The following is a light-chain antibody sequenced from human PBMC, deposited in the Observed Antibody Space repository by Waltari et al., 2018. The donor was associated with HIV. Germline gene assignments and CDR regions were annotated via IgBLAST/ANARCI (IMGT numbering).Light chain of an antibody. CDR3: SSYTSSSTPVV. Sequence: QSALTQPASVSGSPGQSITISCTGTSSDVGAYNYVSWYQQPPGKAPKLMIYEVSNRPSGVSKRFSGSKSGNTASLTISGLQAEDEADYYCSSYTSSSTPVVFGGGTKLTVL. V-gene: IGLV2-14*01. J-gene: IGLJ2*01. CDR2: EVS. CDR1: SSDVGAYNY.